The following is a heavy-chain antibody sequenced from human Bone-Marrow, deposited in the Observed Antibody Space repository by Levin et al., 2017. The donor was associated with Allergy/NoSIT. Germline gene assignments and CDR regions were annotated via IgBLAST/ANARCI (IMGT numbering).Heavy chain of an antibody. CDR3: AKAGCWSGSEYYGMDV. CDR1: GFTFSNSG. D-gene: IGHD3-3*01. V-gene: IGHV3-30*18. J-gene: IGHJ6*02. CDR2: ISYDGNDK. Sequence: GGSLRLSCVASGFTFSNSGVHWVRQAPGKGLEWVTVISYDGNDKYYVDSVRGRFTVSRDNSKNTLYLQMNSLRVEDTAMYYCAKAGCWSGSEYYGMDVWGQGTTVTVSS.